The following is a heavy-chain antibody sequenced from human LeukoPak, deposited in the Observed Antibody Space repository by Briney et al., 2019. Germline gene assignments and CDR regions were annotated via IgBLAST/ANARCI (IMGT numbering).Heavy chain of an antibody. V-gene: IGHV4-38-2*02. J-gene: IGHJ4*02. D-gene: IGHD4-11*01. CDR2: INYSGST. CDR1: GYSIRSGYQ. Sequence: SETLSLTCSVSGYSIRSGYQWGWIRQPPGKGLEWMGSINYSGSTYDNPSLKSRVTMSLDMSKNQFYLKLNSVTAADTAIYYCARSELNDYSRYWGQGILVIVSS. CDR3: ARSELNDYSRY.